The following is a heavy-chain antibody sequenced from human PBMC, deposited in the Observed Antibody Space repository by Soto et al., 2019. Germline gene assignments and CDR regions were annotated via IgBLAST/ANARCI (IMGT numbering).Heavy chain of an antibody. CDR1: GFTFSSSA. J-gene: IGHJ4*01. V-gene: IGHV1-58*01. D-gene: IGHD6-13*01. Sequence: ASVKVSCKTSGFTFSSSAVHWVRQARGLRLQWIGWIDVGSTNANYAQMLQERVTISRDMSTSTAYMGLRSLKASDTAIYYCARHLISGAASLEFDHWGQGTLVTVSS. CDR2: IDVGSTNA. CDR3: ARHLISGAASLEFDH.